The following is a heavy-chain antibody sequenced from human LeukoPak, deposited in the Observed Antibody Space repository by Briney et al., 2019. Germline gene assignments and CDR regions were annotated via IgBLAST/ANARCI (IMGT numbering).Heavy chain of an antibody. CDR1: GSRFTNYW. D-gene: IGHD5-12*01. V-gene: IGHV5-51*01. CDR3: ARRDSGFEFFDY. J-gene: IGHJ4*02. CDR2: IYPGDSDI. Sequence: GASLKTSFKGPGSRFTNYWIGWVRPMPGKGLEGMGIIYPGDSDIRYSPSFQGQVTISADKSISTAYLQWSSLEASDTAMYYCARRDSGFEFFDYWGQGTLVTVSS.